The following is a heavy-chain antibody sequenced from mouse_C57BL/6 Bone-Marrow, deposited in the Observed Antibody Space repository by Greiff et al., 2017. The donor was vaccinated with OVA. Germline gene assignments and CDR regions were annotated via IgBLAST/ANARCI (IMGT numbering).Heavy chain of an antibody. CDR3: ARGAYDYDAWFAY. V-gene: IGHV1-82*01. J-gene: IGHJ3*01. CDR1: GYAFSSSW. Sequence: VKLMESGPELVKPGASVKISCKASGYAFSSSWMNWVKQRPGKGLEWIGRIYPGDGDTNYNGKFKGKATLTADKSSSTAYMQLSSLTSEDSAVYFCARGAYDYDAWFAYWGQGTLVTVSA. D-gene: IGHD2-4*01. CDR2: IYPGDGDT.